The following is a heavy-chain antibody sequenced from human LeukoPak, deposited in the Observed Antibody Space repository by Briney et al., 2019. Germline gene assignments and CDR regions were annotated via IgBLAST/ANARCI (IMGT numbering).Heavy chain of an antibody. CDR1: GGSISSGGYY. J-gene: IGHJ6*03. CDR3: ARVTRDGYNSYYYYYYMDV. CDR2: IYYSGST. Sequence: PSETLSLTCTVSGGSISSGGYYWGWIRQHPGKGLEWIGYIYYSGSTYYNPSLKSQVTISVDTSKSQFSLKLSSVTAADTAVYYCARVTRDGYNSYYYYYYMDVWGKGTTVTVSS. V-gene: IGHV4-31*01. D-gene: IGHD5-24*01.